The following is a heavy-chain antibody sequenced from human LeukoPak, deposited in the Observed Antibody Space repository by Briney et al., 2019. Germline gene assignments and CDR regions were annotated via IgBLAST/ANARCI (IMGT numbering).Heavy chain of an antibody. Sequence: GGSLRLSCAASGFTFSSYAMRWVRQAPGKGLEWVSAISGSGGSTYYADSVKGRFTISRDNSKNTLYLQMNSLRAEDTAVYYCAKDHSGYDFAWFDPWGQGTLVTVSS. CDR3: AKDHSGYDFAWFDP. CDR2: ISGSGGST. D-gene: IGHD5-12*01. CDR1: GFTFSSYA. J-gene: IGHJ5*02. V-gene: IGHV3-23*01.